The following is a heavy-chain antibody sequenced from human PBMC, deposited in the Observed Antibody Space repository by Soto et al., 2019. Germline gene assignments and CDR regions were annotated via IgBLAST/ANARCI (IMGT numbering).Heavy chain of an antibody. J-gene: IGHJ6*04. CDR3: ARVYCSSTSCYLPYKGMDV. D-gene: IGHD2-2*01. CDR1: GYSFTSYA. Sequence: ASVKVSCKASGYSFTSYAMHWVRQAPGQRLEWMGWINAGNGNTKYPQKFQGRVTITRDTSASTAYMELSSLRSEDTAVYYCARVYCSSTSCYLPYKGMDVWGEGPTVTVSS. V-gene: IGHV1-3*01. CDR2: INAGNGNT.